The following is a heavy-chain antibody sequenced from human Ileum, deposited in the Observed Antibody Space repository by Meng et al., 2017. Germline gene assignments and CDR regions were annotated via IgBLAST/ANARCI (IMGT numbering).Heavy chain of an antibody. Sequence: GGSLRLSCVASGLTFSTYWMSWVRQAPGKGLEWVARIKEDGSEKDYVDSVKGRFTISRDNAKNSLYLQLNSLRAEDTAVYYCARGGKMYGSYWGQGTLVTVSS. CDR1: GLTFSTYW. CDR2: IKEDGSEK. D-gene: IGHD1-26*01. CDR3: ARGGKMYGSY. V-gene: IGHV3-7*01. J-gene: IGHJ4*02.